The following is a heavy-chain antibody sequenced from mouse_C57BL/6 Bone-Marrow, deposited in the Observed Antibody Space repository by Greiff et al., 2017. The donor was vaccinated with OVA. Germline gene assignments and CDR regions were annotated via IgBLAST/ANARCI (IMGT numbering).Heavy chain of an antibody. CDR3: TRKGGDYGSSYPAWFAY. V-gene: IGHV1-5*01. CDR2: IYPGNSDT. J-gene: IGHJ3*01. CDR1: GYTFTSYW. Sequence: EVQLQQSGTVLARPGASVKMSCKTSGYTFTSYWMHWVKQRPGQGLEWIGAIYPGNSDTSYNQKFKGKAKLTAVTSASTAYMELSSLTNEDSAVYYCTRKGGDYGSSYPAWFAYWGQGTLVTVSA. D-gene: IGHD1-1*01.